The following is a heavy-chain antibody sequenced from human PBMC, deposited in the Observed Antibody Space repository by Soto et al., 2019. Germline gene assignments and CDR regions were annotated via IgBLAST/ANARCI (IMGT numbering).Heavy chain of an antibody. V-gene: IGHV1-18*01. CDR3: AREGSYGDYPSYYYGMDV. Sequence: ASVKVSCKASGYTFITYGVTWVRQAPGQGLEWMGWISAYSGDTNYAQNLQGRVTMTTDTSTSTAYMELRSLRSEDTAVYYCAREGSYGDYPSYYYGMDVWGQGTTVTVSS. J-gene: IGHJ6*02. CDR2: ISAYSGDT. D-gene: IGHD4-17*01. CDR1: GYTFITYG.